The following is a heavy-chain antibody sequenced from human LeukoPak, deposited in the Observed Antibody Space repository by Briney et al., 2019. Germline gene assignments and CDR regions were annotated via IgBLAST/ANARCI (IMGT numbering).Heavy chain of an antibody. D-gene: IGHD4-23*01. V-gene: IGHV3-30*18. CDR1: GFTFSSYG. CDR3: AKVNSDYGGNPNWFDP. J-gene: IGHJ5*02. CDR2: ISYDGGNK. Sequence: PGGSLRLSCAASGFTFSSYGMHWVRQAPGKGLEWVAVISYDGGNKYYADSVKGRFTISRDNSKNTLYLQMNSLRAEDTAVYYCAKVNSDYGGNPNWFDPWGQGTLVTVSS.